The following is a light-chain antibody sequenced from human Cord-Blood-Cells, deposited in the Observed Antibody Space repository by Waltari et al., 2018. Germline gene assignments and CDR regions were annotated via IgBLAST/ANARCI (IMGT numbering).Light chain of an antibody. CDR1: SSDVGGSNY. V-gene: IGLV2-14*01. J-gene: IGLJ2*01. CDR2: DVI. Sequence: QSALTQPASVSGSPGQSLTISCTGTSSDVGGSNYASWYQQHPGKAPKLMIYDVINRPSGVSNRFSGSKSGNTASLTISGLQAEDEADYYCSSYTSSSTVVFGGGTKLTVL. CDR3: SSYTSSSTVV.